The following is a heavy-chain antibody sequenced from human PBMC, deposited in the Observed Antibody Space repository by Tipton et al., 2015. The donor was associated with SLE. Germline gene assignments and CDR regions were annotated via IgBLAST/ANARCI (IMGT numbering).Heavy chain of an antibody. V-gene: IGHV4-4*02. CDR1: GGTISSSNW. CDR3: ARERYCSGASCYAPDY. J-gene: IGHJ4*02. Sequence: TLSLTCAVSGGTISSSNWWSWVRQPPGKGLEWIGEIYYSGSTNYNPSLKSRVTISVDTSKNQFSLKLKSVTAADSAVYYCARERYCSGASCYAPDYWGQGTLVTVSS. CDR2: IYYSGST. D-gene: IGHD2-2*01.